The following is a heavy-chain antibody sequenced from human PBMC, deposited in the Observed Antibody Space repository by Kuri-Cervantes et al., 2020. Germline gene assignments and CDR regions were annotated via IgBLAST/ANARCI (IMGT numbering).Heavy chain of an antibody. J-gene: IGHJ6*02. V-gene: IGHV3-9*01. CDR3: AKDISSSPYYYGMDV. CDR2: ISWNSGSI. Sequence: SLKISCAASGFTFDDYAMHWVRQAPGKGLEWVSGISWNSGSIGCADSVKGRFTISRDNAKNSLYLQMNSLRAEDTALYYCAKDISSSPYYYGMDVWGQGTTVTVSS. D-gene: IGHD6-13*01. CDR1: GFTFDDYA.